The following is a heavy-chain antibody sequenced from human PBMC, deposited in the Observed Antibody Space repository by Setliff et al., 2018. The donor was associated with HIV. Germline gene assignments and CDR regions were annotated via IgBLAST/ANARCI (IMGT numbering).Heavy chain of an antibody. CDR2: IYYSGST. CDR3: ARVVPREVAPGGFDI. CDR1: GYSVSSGYY. J-gene: IGHJ3*02. V-gene: IGHV4-38-2*01. Sequence: SETLSLTCAVSGYSVSSGYYWGWIRQPPGKGLEWIASIYYSGSTYYAPSLKSRVTISVDTSKNQFSLKLTSVTAADAAVYFCARVVPREVAPGGFDIWGQGTMVTVSS. D-gene: IGHD5-12*01.